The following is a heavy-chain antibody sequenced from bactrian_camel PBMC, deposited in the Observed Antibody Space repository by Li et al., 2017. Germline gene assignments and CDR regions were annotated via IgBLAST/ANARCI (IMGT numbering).Heavy chain of an antibody. J-gene: IGHJ6*01. CDR3: VRDYKSGDYRDDFGY. CDR1: GRLDSASG. Sequence: VQLVESGGGSVQAGGSLQLSCAPSGRLDSASGMGWFRQAPGKEREGVATFDSGGTTAYADSVKGRFTISRDNAKNTLYLQLNNLKTEDTAMYYCVRDYKSGDYRDDFGYWGQGTQVTVS. D-gene: IGHD4*01. CDR2: FDSGGTT. V-gene: IGHV3S53*01.